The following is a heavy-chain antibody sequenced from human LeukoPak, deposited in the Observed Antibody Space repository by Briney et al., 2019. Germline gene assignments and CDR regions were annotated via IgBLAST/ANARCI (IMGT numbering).Heavy chain of an antibody. CDR1: GGSMRSNY. CDR3: VKDNGRWFDP. Sequence: SETLSLTCTVSGGSMRSNYWSLTRQPPGKGLEWIGNIYYSGSTNYNPSLKSRVTISIDPSKNQFSLKLSSVTAADTAIYYCVKDNGRWFDPWGQGTLVTVSS. D-gene: IGHD1-26*01. CDR2: IYYSGST. V-gene: IGHV4-59*01. J-gene: IGHJ5*02.